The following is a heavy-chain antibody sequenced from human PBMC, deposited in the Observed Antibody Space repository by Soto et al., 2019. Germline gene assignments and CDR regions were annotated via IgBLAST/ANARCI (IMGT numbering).Heavy chain of an antibody. CDR3: AKMYSSSNYGLAV. CDR1: GFTFSIYA. D-gene: IGHD6-6*01. J-gene: IGHJ6*02. CDR2: ISDSGRST. Sequence: GGSLRLSCAASGFTFSIYAMSWVRQAPGKGLEWVSAISDSGRSTYYADSVKGRLTISRDNFKNTLYLQMNSLRAEDTAVYYCAKMYSSSNYGLAVWGQGTTVTVS. V-gene: IGHV3-23*01.